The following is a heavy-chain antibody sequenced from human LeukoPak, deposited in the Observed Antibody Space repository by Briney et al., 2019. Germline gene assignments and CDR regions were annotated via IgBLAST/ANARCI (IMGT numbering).Heavy chain of an antibody. D-gene: IGHD1-26*01. CDR1: GYTFTTFA. Sequence: ASVKVSCQASGYTFTTFAIHWVRQAPGQRLEWLGWINTGNGDTRYSQTFQDRFTITKDTSASTAYMELSSLRPEDTAIYYCARDMGSGSLHYWGQGTLVTVSS. CDR3: ARDMGSGSLHY. J-gene: IGHJ4*02. CDR2: INTGNGDT. V-gene: IGHV1-3*04.